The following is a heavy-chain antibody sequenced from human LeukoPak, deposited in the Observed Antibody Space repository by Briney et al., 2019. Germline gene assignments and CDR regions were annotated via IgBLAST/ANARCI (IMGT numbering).Heavy chain of an antibody. V-gene: IGHV1-2*02. Sequence: ASVKVSCKASGYTFTGYYMHWVRQAPGQGLEWMGWINPYSGATGHAQKFQGRVTMTRDTSISTSYMEVTGLRSDDTAVYFCARDGYCRGSSCPFQHWGQGTMVTVSS. J-gene: IGHJ1*01. CDR3: ARDGYCRGSSCPFQH. CDR2: INPYSGAT. CDR1: GYTFTGYY. D-gene: IGHD2-2*03.